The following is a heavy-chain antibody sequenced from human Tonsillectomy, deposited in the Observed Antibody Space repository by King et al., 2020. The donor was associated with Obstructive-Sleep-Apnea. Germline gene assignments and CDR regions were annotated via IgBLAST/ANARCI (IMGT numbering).Heavy chain of an antibody. Sequence: VQLQQWGAGLLKPSETLSLTCAVYGGSFSGYYWSWIRQPPGKGLEWIGEINHSGSTNYNPSLKSRVTISVDTSKNQFSLKLSSVTAADTAVYYCARGPDLTRELLWFGELLNHRWFDPWGQGTLVTVSS. J-gene: IGHJ5*02. V-gene: IGHV4-34*01. CDR1: GGSFSGYY. CDR3: ARGPDLTRELLWFGELLNHRWFDP. D-gene: IGHD3-10*01. CDR2: INHSGST.